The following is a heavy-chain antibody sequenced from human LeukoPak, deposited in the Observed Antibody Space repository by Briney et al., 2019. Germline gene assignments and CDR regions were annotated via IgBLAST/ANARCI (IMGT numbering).Heavy chain of an antibody. V-gene: IGHV4-31*03. J-gene: IGHJ4*02. CDR1: GGSFSSGGYY. CDR2: IYYSGST. CDR3: ARAPEYYYGSGSYVDY. D-gene: IGHD3-10*01. Sequence: SQTLSLTCTVSGGSFSSGGYYWSWISQHPGKGLAWIGYIYYSGSTYYNPSLKGRVTISVDTSKNQFSLKLSSVTAADTAVYYCARAPEYYYGSGSYVDYWGQGTLVTVSS.